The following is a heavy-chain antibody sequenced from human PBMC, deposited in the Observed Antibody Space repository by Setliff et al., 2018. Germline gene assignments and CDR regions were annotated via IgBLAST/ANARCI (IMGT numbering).Heavy chain of an antibody. D-gene: IGHD2-2*01. Sequence: SVKVSCKASGGPFRSYGISWVRQAPGQGLEWMGGIIPNFGTTSYAQKFQGRVTITTDESTNTAYMELSSLRSDDTAVFYCAREVVVVKSAINYYYYMDVWGKGTTVTVSS. V-gene: IGHV1-69*05. J-gene: IGHJ6*03. CDR2: IIPNFGTT. CDR3: AREVVVVKSAINYYYYMDV. CDR1: GGPFRSYG.